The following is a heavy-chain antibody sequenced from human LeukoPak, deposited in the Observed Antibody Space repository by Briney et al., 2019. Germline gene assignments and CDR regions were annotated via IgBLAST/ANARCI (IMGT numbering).Heavy chain of an antibody. Sequence: ASVKVSCKTSGYTFIGYYMHWVRQAPGQGLEWMGWINPKNGGANYAPSFQGRVTMTRDRSISTVYMELTRLTSDDTAVYYCARAGGRSWFDPWGQGTLVTVSS. J-gene: IGHJ5*02. CDR3: ARAGGRSWFDP. V-gene: IGHV1-2*07. CDR2: INPKNGGA. CDR1: GYTFIGYY.